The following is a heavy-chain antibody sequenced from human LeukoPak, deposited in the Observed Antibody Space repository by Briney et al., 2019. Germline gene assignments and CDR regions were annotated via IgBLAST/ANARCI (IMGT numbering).Heavy chain of an antibody. Sequence: GGSLRLSCAASGFTFSSYGMHWVRQAPGKGLEWVAFIRYDGSNKYYADSVKGRFTISRDNSKNTLYLQMNSLRAEDTAVYYCAKDDVGVMFWFDPWGQGTLVTVSS. D-gene: IGHD3-16*01. CDR3: AKDDVGVMFWFDP. J-gene: IGHJ5*02. CDR1: GFTFSSYG. CDR2: IRYDGSNK. V-gene: IGHV3-30*02.